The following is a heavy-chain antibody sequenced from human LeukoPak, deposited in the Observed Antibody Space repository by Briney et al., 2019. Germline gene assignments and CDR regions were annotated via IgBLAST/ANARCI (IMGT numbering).Heavy chain of an antibody. CDR2: IYSGGST. V-gene: IGHV3-53*01. J-gene: IGHJ3*02. Sequence: PGGSLRLSCAASGFTFSSYWMSWVRQAPGKGLEWVSVIYSGGSTYYADSVKGRFTISRDNSKNTLYLQMNSLRAEDTAVYYCARDRPSDCGGDCYGWGPDAFDIWGQGTMVTVSS. CDR1: GFTFSSYW. CDR3: ARDRPSDCGGDCYGWGPDAFDI. D-gene: IGHD2-21*02.